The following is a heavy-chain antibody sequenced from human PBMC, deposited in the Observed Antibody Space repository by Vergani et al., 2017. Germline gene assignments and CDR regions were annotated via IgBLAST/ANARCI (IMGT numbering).Heavy chain of an antibody. V-gene: IGHV1-2*02. Sequence: QVQLVQSGAEVKKPGASVKVSCKASGYTFTGYYMHWVRQAPGQGLEWMGWINPNSGGTNYAQKFQGRVTMTRDTSISTAYMELRRLRSDDTAVYYCAGCSGGSCHIGAFDIWGQGTMVTVSS. D-gene: IGHD2-15*01. J-gene: IGHJ3*02. CDR2: INPNSGGT. CDR1: GYTFTGYY. CDR3: AGCSGGSCHIGAFDI.